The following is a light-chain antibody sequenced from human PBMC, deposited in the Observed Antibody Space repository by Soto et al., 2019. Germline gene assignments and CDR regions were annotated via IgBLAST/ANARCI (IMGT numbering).Light chain of an antibody. CDR3: QSYDSSLSGSTV. V-gene: IGLV1-40*01. Sequence: LTQPPSVSGAPGQRVTISCTGSSSNIGAGYDVHWYQQLPGTAPKLLIYGNSNRPSGVPDRFSGSKSGTSASLAITGLQAEDEADYYCQSYDSSLSGSTVFGGGTKLTVL. J-gene: IGLJ3*02. CDR1: SSNIGAGYD. CDR2: GNS.